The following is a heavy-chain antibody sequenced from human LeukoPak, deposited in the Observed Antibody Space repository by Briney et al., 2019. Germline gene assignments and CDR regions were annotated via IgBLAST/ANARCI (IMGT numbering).Heavy chain of an antibody. V-gene: IGHV3-23*01. D-gene: IGHD2-21*01. CDR1: GFTFSNYS. Sequence: GGSLRLFCAASGFTFSNYSMSSVRQAAGKGLEWVSDINSSGDDTYYADPVKGRFTISRDNSKNTLYLQMSSLRAEDTAVFYCGRITYSGHNVFDIWGRGTMVTVSS. CDR2: INSSGDDT. CDR3: GRITYSGHNVFDI. J-gene: IGHJ3*02.